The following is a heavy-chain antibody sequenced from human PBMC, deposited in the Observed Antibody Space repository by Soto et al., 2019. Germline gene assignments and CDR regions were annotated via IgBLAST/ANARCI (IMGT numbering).Heavy chain of an antibody. J-gene: IGHJ6*02. Sequence: EVQLVESGGGLVQPGGSLKLSCAASGFTFSGSAMHWVRQASGKGLEWVGRIRSKANSYATAYAASVKGRFTISRDDSKNTAYLQMNSLKNEDTAVYYCTSPGRVAVAGTDYYYGMDVWGQGTTVTVSS. CDR1: GFTFSGSA. CDR2: IRSKANSYAT. CDR3: TSPGRVAVAGTDYYYGMDV. V-gene: IGHV3-73*01. D-gene: IGHD6-19*01.